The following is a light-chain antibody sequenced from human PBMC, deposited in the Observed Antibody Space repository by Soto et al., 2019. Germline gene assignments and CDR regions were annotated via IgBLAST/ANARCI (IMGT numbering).Light chain of an antibody. CDR1: QDISRW. CDR3: QQATRFPVS. CDR2: GAS. Sequence: DIQMTQSPSSVSASVGDRVTITCRASQDISRWLAWYQQKPGKAPKLLIYGASNLQSGVPSRFSGSGSGTDFTLTIGSLQPEDFATYYCQQATRFPVSFGGGTKVEIK. J-gene: IGKJ4*01. V-gene: IGKV1-12*01.